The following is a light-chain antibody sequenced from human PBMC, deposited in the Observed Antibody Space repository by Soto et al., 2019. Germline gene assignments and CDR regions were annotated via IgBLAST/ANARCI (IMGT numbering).Light chain of an antibody. V-gene: IGKV3-20*01. J-gene: IGKJ1*01. CDR3: QHYGYSQWT. Sequence: EIVLTQSPGTRSLSPGERATLSCSASQSFSNTYLGWYQQKPGQAPRLLIYDISNRATGIPDRFSGSGSGTEFTLTITRLEPEDSAVYFCQHYGYSQWTFGQGTKVDI. CDR1: QSFSNTY. CDR2: DIS.